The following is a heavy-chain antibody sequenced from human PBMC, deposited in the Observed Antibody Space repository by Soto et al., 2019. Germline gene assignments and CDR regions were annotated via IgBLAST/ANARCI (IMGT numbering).Heavy chain of an antibody. CDR2: VNPSNGGT. CDR1: GYTFTALY. J-gene: IGHJ5*02. V-gene: IGHV1-2*02. Sequence: GALVTVSCKPSGYTFTALYMNWVRQAPGQGLEWMGWVNPSNGGTRYAQKFQDGVTMTRDTSLNTAYMELNRLTPDDTAVYYCTTVRLEPGGQGTQVTVAS. CDR3: TTVRLEP.